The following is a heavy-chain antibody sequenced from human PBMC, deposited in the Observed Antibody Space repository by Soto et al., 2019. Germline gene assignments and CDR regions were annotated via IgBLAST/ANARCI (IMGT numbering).Heavy chain of an antibody. Sequence: GGSLRLSCAASGFTFSDSAIHWVRQASGKGLEWVGRIRSKANSDAIAYAASVKGRFTISRDDSKNTAYLQMNSLKTEDTAVYYCVRYCSGGSCPDAFDIWGQGTMVTVAS. J-gene: IGHJ3*02. D-gene: IGHD2-15*01. V-gene: IGHV3-73*01. CDR3: VRYCSGGSCPDAFDI. CDR2: IRSKANSDAI. CDR1: GFTFSDSA.